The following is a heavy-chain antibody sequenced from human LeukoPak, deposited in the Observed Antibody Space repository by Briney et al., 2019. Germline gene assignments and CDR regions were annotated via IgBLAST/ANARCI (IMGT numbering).Heavy chain of an antibody. Sequence: SSETLSLTRTVSGGSISSYYWSWIRQPPGKGLEWIGYIYTSGSTNYNPSLKSRVTISVDTSKNQFSLKLSSVTAADTAVYYCARRRLWGNYYYMDVWGKGTTVTVS. CDR1: GGSISSYY. CDR2: IYTSGST. CDR3: ARRRLWGNYYYMDV. V-gene: IGHV4-4*09. J-gene: IGHJ6*03. D-gene: IGHD7-27*01.